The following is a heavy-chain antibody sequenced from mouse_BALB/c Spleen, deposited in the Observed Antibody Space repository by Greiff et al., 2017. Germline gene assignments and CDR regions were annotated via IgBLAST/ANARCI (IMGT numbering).Heavy chain of an antibody. CDR1: GFNIKDTY. CDR3: ATYYRSYWYFDV. CDR2: IDPANGNT. J-gene: IGHJ1*01. D-gene: IGHD2-14*01. V-gene: IGHV14-3*02. Sequence: EVQLQQSGAELVKPGASVKLSCTASGFNIKDTYMHWVKQRPEQGLEWIGRIDPANGNTKYDPKFQGKATITADTSSNTAYLQLSSLTSEDTAVYYCATYYRSYWYFDVWGAGTTVTVSS.